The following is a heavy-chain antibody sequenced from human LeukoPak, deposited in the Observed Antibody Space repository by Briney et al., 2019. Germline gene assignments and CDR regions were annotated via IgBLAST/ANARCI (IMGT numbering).Heavy chain of an antibody. CDR1: GFTFSSYS. J-gene: IGHJ3*02. CDR2: ISSSSSTI. Sequence: GGSLRLSCAASGFTFSSYSMNWVRQAPGKGLEWVSYISSSSSTIYYADSVKGRFTISRDNAKNSLYLQMNSLRAEDTAVYYCARETSGYDAGTNYDAFDIWGQGTMVTVSS. V-gene: IGHV3-48*01. D-gene: IGHD5-12*01. CDR3: ARETSGYDAGTNYDAFDI.